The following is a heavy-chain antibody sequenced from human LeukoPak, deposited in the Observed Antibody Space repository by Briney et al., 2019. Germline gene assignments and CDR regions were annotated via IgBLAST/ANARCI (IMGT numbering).Heavy chain of an antibody. J-gene: IGHJ4*02. CDR2: IIPILGIA. CDR3: ARATVVATVFDY. V-gene: IGHV1-69*04. Sequence: ASVQVSCKASGGTFSSYAISWVRQAPGQGLEWMGRIIPILGIANYAQKFQGRVTITADKSTSAAYMELSSLRSEDTAVYYCARATVVATVFDYWGQGTLVTVSS. D-gene: IGHD2-15*01. CDR1: GGTFSSYA.